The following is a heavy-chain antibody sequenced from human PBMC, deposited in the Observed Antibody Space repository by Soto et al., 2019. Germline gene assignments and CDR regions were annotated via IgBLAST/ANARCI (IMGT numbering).Heavy chain of an antibody. CDR3: ARTIYGSVNWFDP. D-gene: IGHD3-10*01. V-gene: IGHV3-7*04. CDR1: GFTFSSYW. Sequence: EVPLVESGGGLVQPGGSLRLSCAASGFTFSSYWMSWVRQAPGKGLEWVANIKQDGSEKYYVDSVKGRFTISRDNAKNSLYLQMNSLRAEDTAVYYCARTIYGSVNWFDPWGQGTLVTVSS. CDR2: IKQDGSEK. J-gene: IGHJ5*02.